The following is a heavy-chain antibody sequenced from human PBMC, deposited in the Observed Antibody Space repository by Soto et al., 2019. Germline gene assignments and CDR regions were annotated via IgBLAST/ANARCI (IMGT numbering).Heavy chain of an antibody. CDR3: AKFQVEGYHNYFGMDV. CDR2: ISVSGHDT. V-gene: IGHV3-23*01. Sequence: GGSLRLSCAASGFTFSSYAFSWVRQAPGKGLEWVSTISVSGHDTYYADSVKGRFTISRDNSRDTLYLEMNSLRAEDTALYYCAKFQVEGYHNYFGMDVWGQGTTVTGSS. CDR1: GFTFSSYA. J-gene: IGHJ6*02.